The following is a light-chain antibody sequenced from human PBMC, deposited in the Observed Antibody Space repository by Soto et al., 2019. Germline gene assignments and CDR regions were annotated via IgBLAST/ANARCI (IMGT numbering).Light chain of an antibody. CDR2: GAS. J-gene: IGKJ2*01. CDR1: QSVSSNY. V-gene: IGKV3-20*01. CDR3: QHYGGSVPVT. Sequence: EIVLTQSPGTLSLSPGERATLSCRASQSVSSNYLAWYQQKPGLAPRLLIYGASSRATGIPDRFSGGGSGTDFTLTISRLDPEDFAVYYCQHYGGSVPVTFGQGTKLEIK.